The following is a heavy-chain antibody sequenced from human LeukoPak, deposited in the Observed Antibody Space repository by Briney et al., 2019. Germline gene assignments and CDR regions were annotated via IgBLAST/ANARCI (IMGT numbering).Heavy chain of an antibody. CDR2: IYYSGST. V-gene: IGHV4-39*01. CDR1: RGSISSSSYY. CDR3: ARLIRLVTMVRGVTNPCTY. Sequence: PSETLSLSCVEPRGSISSSSYYRGWIRQPPGKGLEWSGSIYYSGSTYYNPSLKSRVTISVDTSNIQFSLKLSSVTAAATAVYYCARLIRLVTMVRGVTNPCTYWGKGHLVTVSS. D-gene: IGHD3-10*01. J-gene: IGHJ4*02.